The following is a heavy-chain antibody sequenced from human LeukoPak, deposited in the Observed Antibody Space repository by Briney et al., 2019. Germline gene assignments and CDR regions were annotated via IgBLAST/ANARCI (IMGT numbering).Heavy chain of an antibody. J-gene: IGHJ4*02. D-gene: IGHD5-24*01. CDR3: ARDGYNKMFDY. CDR2: ISSSGSTI. Sequence: GGSLRLSCAASGFTFSSYSMNWVRQAPGKGLEWVSYISSSGSTIYYADSVKGRFTISRDNAKNSLYLQMNSLRAEDTAVYYCARDGYNKMFDYWGQGTLVTVSS. CDR1: GFTFSSYS. V-gene: IGHV3-48*04.